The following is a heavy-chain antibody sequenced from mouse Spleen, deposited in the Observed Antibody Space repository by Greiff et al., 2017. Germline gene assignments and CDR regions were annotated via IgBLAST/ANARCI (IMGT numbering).Heavy chain of an antibody. CDR1: GFSLTSYG. Sequence: QVQLKQSGPGLVQPSQSLSITCTVSGFSLTSYGVHWVRQSPGKGLEWLGVIWSGGSTDYNAAFISRLSISKDNSKSQVFFKMNSLQADDTAIYYCARFELRDYYAMDYWGQGTSVTVSS. J-gene: IGHJ4*01. D-gene: IGHD1-1*01. CDR3: ARFELRDYYAMDY. CDR2: IWSGGST. V-gene: IGHV2-2*01.